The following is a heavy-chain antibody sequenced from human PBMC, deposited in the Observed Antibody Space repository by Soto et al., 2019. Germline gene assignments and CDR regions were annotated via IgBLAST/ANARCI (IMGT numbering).Heavy chain of an antibody. CDR1: GFTFSSYS. V-gene: IGHV3-48*01. Sequence: LRLSCAASGFTFSSYSMNWVRQAPGKGLEWVSYISSSSSTIYYADSVKGRFTISRDNAKNSLYLQMNSLRAEDTAVYYCARARIAVAGTPFDYWGQGTLVTVSS. CDR3: ARARIAVAGTPFDY. D-gene: IGHD6-19*01. CDR2: ISSSSSTI. J-gene: IGHJ4*02.